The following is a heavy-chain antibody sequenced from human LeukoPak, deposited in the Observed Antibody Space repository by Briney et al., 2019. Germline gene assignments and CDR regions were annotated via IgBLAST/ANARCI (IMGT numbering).Heavy chain of an antibody. J-gene: IGHJ4*02. CDR2: IYSGGST. Sequence: PGGSLRLSCAASGFTVSSNYMSWVRQAPGKGLEWVSVIYSGGSTYYADSVKGRFTISRDNSKNTLYLQMNSLRAEDTAVYYCARVRAATTIDYWGQGTLVTVSS. D-gene: IGHD2-15*01. CDR1: GFTVSSNY. CDR3: ARVRAATTIDY. V-gene: IGHV3-53*01.